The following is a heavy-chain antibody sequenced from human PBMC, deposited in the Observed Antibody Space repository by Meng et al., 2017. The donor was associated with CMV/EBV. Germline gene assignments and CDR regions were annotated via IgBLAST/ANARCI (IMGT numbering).Heavy chain of an antibody. V-gene: IGHV4-39*01. CDR2: IYYSGST. CDR1: GGSISSSSYY. Sequence: GSLRLSCTVSGGSISSSSYYWGWIRQPPGKGLEWIGSIYYSGSTYYNPSLKSRVTISVDTSKNQFSLKLSSVTAADTAVYYCARGHYWSGYSYYYYGMDVWGQGTTVTVSS. D-gene: IGHD3-3*01. CDR3: ARGHYWSGYSYYYYGMDV. J-gene: IGHJ6*02.